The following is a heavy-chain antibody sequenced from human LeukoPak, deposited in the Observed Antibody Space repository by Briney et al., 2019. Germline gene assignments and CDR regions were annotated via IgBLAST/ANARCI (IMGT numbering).Heavy chain of an antibody. CDR2: ISYDGSNK. V-gene: IGHV3-30*18. J-gene: IGHJ4*02. D-gene: IGHD1-26*01. Sequence: PGGSLRLSCAASGFTFSSYGMHWVRQAPGKGLEWVAVISYDGSNKYYADSVKGRFTISRDNSKNTLYLQMNSLRAEDTAVYYCAKGGSEWEPISRLDYWGQGTLVTVSS. CDR1: GFTFSSYG. CDR3: AKGGSEWEPISRLDY.